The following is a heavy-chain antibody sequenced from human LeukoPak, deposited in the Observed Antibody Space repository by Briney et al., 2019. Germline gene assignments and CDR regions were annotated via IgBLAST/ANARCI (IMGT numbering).Heavy chain of an antibody. J-gene: IGHJ4*02. Sequence: GGPLRLSCAASGFTFSSYGMHWVRQAPDKGLEWVAIIWYDGSRKYYADSVKGRFTISRDNSKNTLYMQMNSLRADDTAVYYCARDNSGLDYWGQGTLVTVSS. CDR1: GFTFSSYG. V-gene: IGHV3-33*01. CDR2: IWYDGSRK. CDR3: ARDNSGLDY. D-gene: IGHD6-19*01.